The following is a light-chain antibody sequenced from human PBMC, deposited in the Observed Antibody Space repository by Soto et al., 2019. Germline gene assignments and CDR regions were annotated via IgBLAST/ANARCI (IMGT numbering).Light chain of an antibody. CDR3: QTYNDWPFV. CDR2: GVS. J-gene: IGKJ2*01. V-gene: IGKV3-15*01. CDR1: ESLFGF. Sequence: EIVMTQSPATLSASPGESVSLSCRASESLFGFLAWYQQKPGQAPRLLIYGVSTKATGVPARFSGSGSAAEFTLTISSVQSDDSAVYYCQTYNDWPFVFGPRTKLEI.